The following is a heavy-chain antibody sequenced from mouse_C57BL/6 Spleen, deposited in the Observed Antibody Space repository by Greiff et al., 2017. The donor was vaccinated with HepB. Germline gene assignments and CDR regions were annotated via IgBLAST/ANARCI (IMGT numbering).Heavy chain of an antibody. CDR2: IDPSDSYT. CDR3: AIDQGDYFDY. J-gene: IGHJ2*01. Sequence: QVQLQQPGAELVMPGASVKLSCKASGYTFTSYWMPWVKQRPGQGLEWIGEIDPSDSYTNYNQKFKGKSTLTVDTSSSTAYMQLSSLTSEDSAVYYCAIDQGDYFDYWGQGTTLTVSS. V-gene: IGHV1-69*01. CDR1: GYTFTSYW.